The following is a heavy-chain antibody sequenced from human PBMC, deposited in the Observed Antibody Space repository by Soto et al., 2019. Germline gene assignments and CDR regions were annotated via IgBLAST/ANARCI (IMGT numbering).Heavy chain of an antibody. CDR3: ARDLPYYDILTGYYNSDAFDI. Sequence: GGSLRLSCAASGFTFSSYGMHWVRQAPGKGLEWVAVIWYDGSNKYYADSVKGRFTISRDNSKNTLYLQMNSLRAEDTAVYYCARDLPYYDILTGYYNSDAFDIWGQGTMVTVSS. V-gene: IGHV3-33*01. CDR1: GFTFSSYG. J-gene: IGHJ3*02. D-gene: IGHD3-9*01. CDR2: IWYDGSNK.